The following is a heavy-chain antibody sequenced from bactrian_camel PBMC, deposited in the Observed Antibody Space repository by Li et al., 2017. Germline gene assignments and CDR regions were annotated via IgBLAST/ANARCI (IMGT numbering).Heavy chain of an antibody. CDR2: INSGGGTT. CDR1: GFTFSRHW. Sequence: QLVESGGGLVQPGGSLRLSCAASGFTFSRHWMYWVRQTPGKGLEWVSAINSGGGTTYYADSVKDRFTISRDNAQNTVYLQMNSLNPEDTARYYCAASLGRTYCSRALYFLTPPRSSVSGARGPRSPSP. V-gene: IGHV3S25*01. CDR3: AASLGRTYCSRALYFLTPPRSSVS. D-gene: IGHD1*01. J-gene: IGHJ6*01.